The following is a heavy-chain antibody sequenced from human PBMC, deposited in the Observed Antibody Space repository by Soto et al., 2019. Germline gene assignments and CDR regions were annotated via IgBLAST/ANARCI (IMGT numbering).Heavy chain of an antibody. CDR3: ARAGVGATSAFDI. Sequence: ASVEVSCKXSGYTFTGYYMHWVRQAPGQGLEWMGWINPNSGGTNYAQKFQGWVTMTRDTSISTAYMKLSRLRSDDTAVYYCARAGVGATSAFDIWGQGTMVTVSS. V-gene: IGHV1-2*04. J-gene: IGHJ3*02. D-gene: IGHD1-26*01. CDR1: GYTFTGYY. CDR2: INPNSGGT.